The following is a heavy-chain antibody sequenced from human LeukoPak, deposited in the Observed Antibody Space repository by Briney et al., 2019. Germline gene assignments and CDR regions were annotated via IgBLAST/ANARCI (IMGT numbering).Heavy chain of an antibody. CDR3: ARAIWFGEAQVDY. CDR1: GFTVSGNY. Sequence: GGSLRLSCAASGFTVSGNYMNWVGQAPGKGLEWVSVIYSDGSTYYADSVKGRFTISRDNSKNTLYLQMNSLRAEDTAVYYCARAIWFGEAQVDYWGQGTLVTVSS. J-gene: IGHJ4*02. D-gene: IGHD3-10*01. CDR2: IYSDGST. V-gene: IGHV3-66*01.